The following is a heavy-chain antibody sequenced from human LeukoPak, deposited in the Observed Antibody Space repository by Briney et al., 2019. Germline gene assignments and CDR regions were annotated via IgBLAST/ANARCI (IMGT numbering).Heavy chain of an antibody. J-gene: IGHJ5*02. CDR3: ARLRGDSSSWYGS. CDR1: GGSFSGYY. D-gene: IGHD6-13*01. V-gene: IGHV4-34*01. CDR2: INHSGST. Sequence: PSETLSLTCAVYGGSFSGYYWSWIRQPPGKGLEWIGEINHSGSTNYNPSLKSRVTISVDTSKNQFSLKLSSVTAADTAVYYCARLRGDSSSWYGSWGQGTLVTVSS.